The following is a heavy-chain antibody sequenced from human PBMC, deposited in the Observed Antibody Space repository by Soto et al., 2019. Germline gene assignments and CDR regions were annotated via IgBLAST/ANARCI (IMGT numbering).Heavy chain of an antibody. CDR1: RLIFSSYD. Sequence: ESGGGVVQPGTSLRLSCAAPRLIFSSYDMHWVRQAPGKGLEWVALIWSDGSRGFYADSVKGRFTISRDNSENILYLQMNLLRGEDTAVYYCAGEPKGGAYDMDVWGQGTTVTVS. J-gene: IGHJ6*02. V-gene: IGHV3-33*01. D-gene: IGHD3-16*01. CDR2: IWSDGSRG. CDR3: AGEPKGGAYDMDV.